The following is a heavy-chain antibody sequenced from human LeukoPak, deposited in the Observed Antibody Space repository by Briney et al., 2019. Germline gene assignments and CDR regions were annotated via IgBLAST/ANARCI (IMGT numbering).Heavy chain of an antibody. J-gene: IGHJ4*02. CDR1: GYTFTSYA. CDR3: ASASYYYDSSGPPFDY. D-gene: IGHD3-22*01. Sequence: ASVKVSCKASGYTFTSYAMHWVRQAPGQRLEWMGWINAGNGNTKYSQKFQGRVTITRDTSASTAYMELCSLRSEDTAVYYCASASYYYDSSGPPFDYWGQGTLVTVSS. V-gene: IGHV1-3*01. CDR2: INAGNGNT.